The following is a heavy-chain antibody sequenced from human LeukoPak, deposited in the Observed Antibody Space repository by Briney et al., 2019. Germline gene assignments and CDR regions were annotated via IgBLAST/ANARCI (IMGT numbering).Heavy chain of an antibody. Sequence: GGSLRLSCAASGFTFSSYAMHWVCQAPGKGLEWVAVISYDGSNKYYADSVKGRFTISRDNSKNTLYLQMNSLRAEDTAVYYCARVVAPYDILTYFDYWGQGTLVTVSS. CDR1: GFTFSSYA. CDR3: ARVVAPYDILTYFDY. D-gene: IGHD3-9*01. V-gene: IGHV3-30*04. CDR2: ISYDGSNK. J-gene: IGHJ4*02.